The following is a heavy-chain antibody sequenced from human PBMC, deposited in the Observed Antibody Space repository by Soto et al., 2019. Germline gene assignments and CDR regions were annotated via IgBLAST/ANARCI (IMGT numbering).Heavy chain of an antibody. CDR2: TYYRSKWYN. CDR1: VDSVSSNSAA. V-gene: IGHV6-1*01. CDR3: ARDLIAVAGSAGVWFDP. J-gene: IGHJ5*02. Sequence: SQTLSLTCAISVDSVSSNSAAWNWIRQSPSRGLEWLGRTYYRSKWYNDYAVSVKSRITINPDTSKNQFSLQLNSVTPEDTAVYYCARDLIAVAGSAGVWFDPWGQGTLVTVSS. D-gene: IGHD6-19*01.